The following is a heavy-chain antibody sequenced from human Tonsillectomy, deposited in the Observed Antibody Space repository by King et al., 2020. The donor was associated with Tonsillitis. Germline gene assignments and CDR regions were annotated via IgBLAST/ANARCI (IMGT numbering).Heavy chain of an antibody. CDR3: ARTYCSSTSCYDYFDY. D-gene: IGHD2-2*01. CDR1: CFTFSSYD. CDR2: IGIACDP. J-gene: IGHJ4*02. Sequence: VQLVESGGGWVQPGGSRSLSCAASCFTFSSYDMHWVRQGTGKGLDGFSAIGIACDPYYPGSVTGRFTISRENAKNSLYLQMNSLRAGDTAVYYCARTYCSSTSCYDYFDYWGQGTLVTVSS. V-gene: IGHV3-13*05.